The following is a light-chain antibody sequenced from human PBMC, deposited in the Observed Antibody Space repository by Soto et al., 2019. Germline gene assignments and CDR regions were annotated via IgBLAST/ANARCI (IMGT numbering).Light chain of an antibody. Sequence: EIVLTQSPATLSLSPGERATLSCRASQSVSSYLAGYQQKPGQAPRLLIYDASNRATGIPARFSGSGSGTDFTLTISSIEPEDFAVYYCQQRSNWPPWTFGQGTKVEIK. J-gene: IGKJ1*01. CDR1: QSVSSY. V-gene: IGKV3-11*01. CDR3: QQRSNWPPWT. CDR2: DAS.